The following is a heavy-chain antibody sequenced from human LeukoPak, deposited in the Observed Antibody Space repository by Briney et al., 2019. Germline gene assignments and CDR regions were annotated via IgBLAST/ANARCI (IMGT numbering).Heavy chain of an antibody. D-gene: IGHD6-19*01. V-gene: IGHV7-4-1*02. CDR3: ARDLDPTYSSGWSPPNWFDP. CDR1: GYTFTSYA. Sequence: GASVKVSCKASGYTFTSYAMNWVRQAPGQGLEWMGWINTNTGNPTYAQGFTGRFVFSLDTSVSTAYLQISSLKAEDTAVYYCARDLDPTYSSGWSPPNWFDPWGQGTLVTVSS. CDR2: INTNTGNP. J-gene: IGHJ5*02.